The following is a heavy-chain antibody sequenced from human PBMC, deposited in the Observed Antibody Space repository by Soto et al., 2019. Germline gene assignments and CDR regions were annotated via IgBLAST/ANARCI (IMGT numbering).Heavy chain of an antibody. D-gene: IGHD2-15*01. CDR3: ARAYCTGGSCSGLDN. CDR2: ISGSGDRT. J-gene: IGHJ4*02. Sequence: GGSLRLSCATSGFTFSTYAMSWVRQAPGKGLEWVSGISGSGDRTSNADSVKGRFTISRDSSKNTLNLQMNSLRADDTAVYYCARAYCTGGSCSGLDNWGQGTLVTVSS. CDR1: GFTFSTYA. V-gene: IGHV3-23*01.